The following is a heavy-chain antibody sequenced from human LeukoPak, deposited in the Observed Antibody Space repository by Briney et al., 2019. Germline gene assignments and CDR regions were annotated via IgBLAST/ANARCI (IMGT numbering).Heavy chain of an antibody. D-gene: IGHD2-2*01. CDR2: TSGDRRST. CDR3: AKVPSSRNQPLDY. V-gene: IGHV3-43*02. J-gene: IGHJ4*02. Sequence: GRCMRLACAASGSTFAAYAMRWVRQAPREWLEWVGLTSGDRRSTYYADSVKGRFTIARGTCKNSLCLQMDCLRTEDTCMYFCAKVPSSRNQPLDYCGPGTLVTVSS. CDR1: GSTFAAYA.